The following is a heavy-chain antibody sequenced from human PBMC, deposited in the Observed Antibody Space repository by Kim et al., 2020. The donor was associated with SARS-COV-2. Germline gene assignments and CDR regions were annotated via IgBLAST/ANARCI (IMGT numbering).Heavy chain of an antibody. D-gene: IGHD6-6*01. CDR3: AKGGDVAARGFQH. CDR2: IYSGGSST. V-gene: IGHV3-23*03. Sequence: GGSLRLSCAASGFTFSSYAMSWVRQAPGKGLEWVSVIYSGGSSTYYADSVKGRFTISRDNSKNTLYLQMNSLRAEDTAVYYCAKGGDVAARGFQHWGQGTLVTVSS. J-gene: IGHJ1*01. CDR1: GFTFSSYA.